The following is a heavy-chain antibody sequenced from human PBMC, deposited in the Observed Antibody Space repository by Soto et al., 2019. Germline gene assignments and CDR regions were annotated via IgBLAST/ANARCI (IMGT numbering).Heavy chain of an antibody. J-gene: IGHJ4*02. V-gene: IGHV3-23*01. CDR3: AKGSGITCYSGLDY. D-gene: IGHD2-2*02. CDR2: ISGGGGAT. CDR1: GITFSSYS. Sequence: GSLRLSCAASGITFSSYSMNWVRQAPGKGLEWVSGISGGGGATYYRDSVKGRFTIARDNSRNTLYLQMDSLRAEDTAVYYCAKGSGITCYSGLDYWGQGTLVTVSS.